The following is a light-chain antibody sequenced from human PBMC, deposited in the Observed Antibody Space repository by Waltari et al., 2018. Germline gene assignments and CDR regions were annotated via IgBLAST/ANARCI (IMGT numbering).Light chain of an antibody. J-gene: IGKJ1*01. CDR2: WAS. CDR1: QNVLYSSNNKNY. V-gene: IGKV4-1*01. CDR3: QQYYGTPPT. Sequence: DIVMTQSPDSLAVSLGERATINCKSSQNVLYSSNNKNYLAWYQQKPGQPPNLLLYWASTRESGVPDRFSGSGSETDFTLTISSLQAEDVAVYYCQQYYGTPPTFGQGTKVEIK.